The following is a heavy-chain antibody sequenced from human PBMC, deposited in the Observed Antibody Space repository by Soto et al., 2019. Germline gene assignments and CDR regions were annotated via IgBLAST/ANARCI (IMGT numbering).Heavy chain of an antibody. CDR1: ENTFTNYD. J-gene: IGHJ6*03. Sequence: QAQLEQSGAEVNEPGASVKVSCKASENTFTNYDIIWVRQAPGQGLEWMGWLNPNNGNTGYAPKFRGRVTMTRDPSKRTAFMEMSSLRAEDTAVYYCSRSEVGDYMDVWGKGTTVTVSS. CDR3: SRSEVGDYMDV. CDR2: LNPNNGNT. D-gene: IGHD3-3*01. V-gene: IGHV1-8*01.